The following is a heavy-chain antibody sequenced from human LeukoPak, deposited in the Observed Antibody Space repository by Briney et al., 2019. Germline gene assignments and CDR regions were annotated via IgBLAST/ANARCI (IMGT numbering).Heavy chain of an antibody. Sequence: GGSLRLSCAASGFTFSSYGMHWVRQAPGEGLEWVAVISYDGSNKYYADSVKGRFTISRDNSKNTLYLQMNSLRAEDTAVYYCARQIVVVVAAQDYWGQGTLVTVSS. V-gene: IGHV3-30*03. CDR2: ISYDGSNK. D-gene: IGHD2-15*01. J-gene: IGHJ4*02. CDR3: ARQIVVVVAAQDY. CDR1: GFTFSSYG.